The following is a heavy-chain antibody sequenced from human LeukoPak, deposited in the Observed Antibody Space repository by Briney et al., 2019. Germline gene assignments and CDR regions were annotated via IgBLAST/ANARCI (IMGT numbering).Heavy chain of an antibody. J-gene: IGHJ4*02. Sequence: ASVKVSCKASGGTFSSYAISWVRQAPGQGLEWMGGIIPIFGTANYAQKFQGRVTITADESTSTAYMELSSLRSEDTAVYYCARVSACSGGSCYDNSDYWGQGTLVTVSS. CDR3: ARVSACSGGSCYDNSDY. D-gene: IGHD2-15*01. CDR2: IIPIFGTA. V-gene: IGHV1-69*13. CDR1: GGTFSSYA.